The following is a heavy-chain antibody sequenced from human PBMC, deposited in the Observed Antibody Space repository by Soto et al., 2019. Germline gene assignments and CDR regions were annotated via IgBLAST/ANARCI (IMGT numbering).Heavy chain of an antibody. CDR2: MTINGNT. V-gene: IGHV4-4*07. D-gene: IGHD1-7*01. J-gene: IGHJ1*01. Sequence: QVQQQESGPGLVKPSDTLSLTCRVSGAYISDFSWSWIRQPAGKGLEWIGRMTINGNTQKNPLFKSRVPMSIDTSRNHFSLNLQSATAADTALCYCARETGENWTYEAHWGPGTLVTVSS. CDR1: GAYISDFS. CDR3: ARETGENWTYEAH.